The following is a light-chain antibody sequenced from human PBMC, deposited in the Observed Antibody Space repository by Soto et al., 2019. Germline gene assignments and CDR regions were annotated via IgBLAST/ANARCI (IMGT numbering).Light chain of an antibody. J-gene: IGKJ2*01. Sequence: EIVLTQSPGTLSLSPGERATLSCRASQSVSSSYLAWYQQKPGQAPRLLIYGASSRATGIPDMFSGSGSGTDFTLPISRLEPEDFAVYYCQLYGSSPMYTFGQGTKLEIK. CDR3: QLYGSSPMYT. CDR1: QSVSSSY. V-gene: IGKV3-20*01. CDR2: GAS.